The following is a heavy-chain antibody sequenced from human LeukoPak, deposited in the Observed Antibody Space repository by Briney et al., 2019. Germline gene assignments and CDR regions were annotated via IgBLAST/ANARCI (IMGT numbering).Heavy chain of an antibody. J-gene: IGHJ4*02. CDR2: ISSSSSYI. D-gene: IGHD3-22*01. Sequence: TGGSLRLSCAASGFTFSSYSMNWVRQAPGKGLEWVSSISSSSSYIYYADSVKGRFTISRDNSKNTIYLQMNSLRAEDTAIYYCAKRSSTSSGYFDFWGRGTLVTVSS. CDR1: GFTFSSYS. V-gene: IGHV3-21*04. CDR3: AKRSSTSSGYFDF.